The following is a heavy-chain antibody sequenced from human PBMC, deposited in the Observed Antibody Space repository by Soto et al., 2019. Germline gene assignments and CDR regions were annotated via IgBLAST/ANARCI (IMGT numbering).Heavy chain of an antibody. J-gene: IGHJ6*02. CDR3: ARGGYCSGGSCSYYYYYGMDV. CDR2: INAGNGNT. Sequence: GASVKVSCKASGYTFTSYAMHWVRQAPGQRLEWMGWINAGNGNTKYSQKFQGRVTITRDTSASTAYMELSSLRSEDTAVYYCARGGYCSGGSCSYYYYYGMDVWGQGTTVTVS. V-gene: IGHV1-3*01. CDR1: GYTFTSYA. D-gene: IGHD2-15*01.